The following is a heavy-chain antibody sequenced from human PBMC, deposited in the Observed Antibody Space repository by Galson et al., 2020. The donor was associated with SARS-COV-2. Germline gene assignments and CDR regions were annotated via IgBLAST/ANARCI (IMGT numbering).Heavy chain of an antibody. Sequence: TGGSLRLSCAASGFTFSSYAMSWVRQAPGRGLEWVSTITTSGTSTYYADSVQGRFTISRDNSKNTLYLQMNSLRAEDTAVYYCAKARVPAAVKWFDPWGQGTLVTVSS. CDR1: GFTFSSYA. D-gene: IGHD2-2*01. CDR3: AKARVPAAVKWFDP. V-gene: IGHV3-23*01. J-gene: IGHJ5*02. CDR2: ITTSGTST.